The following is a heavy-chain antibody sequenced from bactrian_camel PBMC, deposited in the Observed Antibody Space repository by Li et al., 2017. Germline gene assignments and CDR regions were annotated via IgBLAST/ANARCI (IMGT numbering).Heavy chain of an antibody. V-gene: IGHV3S55*01. Sequence: VQLVESGGDSVQAGGSLRLSCVASGDTVGRYCMGWFRQIPDKEREGVAAIDSDDTTNYADSVKGRFTLSKDNSKNSFYLQMNNLGPEDTAMYYCAAVGLATIDNAGYCTGWGALDKYYGMDYWGNGTQVTVS. D-gene: IGHD5*01. J-gene: IGHJ7*01. CDR1: GDTVGRYC. CDR2: IDSDDTT.